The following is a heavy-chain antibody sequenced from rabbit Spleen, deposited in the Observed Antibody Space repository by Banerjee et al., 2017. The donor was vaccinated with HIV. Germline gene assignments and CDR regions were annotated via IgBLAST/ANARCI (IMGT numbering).Heavy chain of an antibody. CDR1: GIDFTNYY. V-gene: IGHV1S7*01. CDR3: ARAIVPWLGLTRLDL. J-gene: IGHJ3*01. Sequence: QLTETGGGLVQPGGSLTLSCKASGIDFTNYYMTWVRQAPGKGLEWIGIIYAAKGSTDYASWVNGRFTISSDNAQSTVDLKMTSLTAADTATYFCARAIVPWLGLTRLDLWGPGTLVTVS. CDR2: IYAAKGST. D-gene: IGHD4-1*01.